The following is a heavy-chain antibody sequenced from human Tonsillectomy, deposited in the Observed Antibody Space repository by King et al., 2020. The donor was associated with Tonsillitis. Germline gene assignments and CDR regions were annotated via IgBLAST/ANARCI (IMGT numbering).Heavy chain of an antibody. D-gene: IGHD5-24*01. CDR1: GGSISPYY. J-gene: IGHJ4*02. V-gene: IGHV4-59*08. CDR2: ISYSRAT. Sequence: MQLQESGPGLVKTSETLSLTCTVSGGSISPYYWSWIRQPPGKGLEWIGYISYSRATNYHPSLQSRVTISLDTSETQFSLKLRSVTAADTAFYYCARQSRDGYPMGVDYWGQGTLVRVSS. CDR3: ARQSRDGYPMGVDY.